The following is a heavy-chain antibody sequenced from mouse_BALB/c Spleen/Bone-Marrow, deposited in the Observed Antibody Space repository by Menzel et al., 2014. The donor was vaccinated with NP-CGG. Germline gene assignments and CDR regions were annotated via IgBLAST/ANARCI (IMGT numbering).Heavy chain of an antibody. D-gene: IGHD1-2*01. CDR2: INPYNDDT. CDR1: GYTFTSYI. J-gene: IGHJ3*01. Sequence: VQLQQSGPELVKPGASVKMSCKASGYTFTSYIIHWVKQKPGPGLEWIGYINPYNDDTKYNERFRNKATLTSDKSSSTAYMELSSLTSDDSAVYYCARWHYYGAYWGQGTLVTVPA. V-gene: IGHV1-14*01. CDR3: ARWHYYGAY.